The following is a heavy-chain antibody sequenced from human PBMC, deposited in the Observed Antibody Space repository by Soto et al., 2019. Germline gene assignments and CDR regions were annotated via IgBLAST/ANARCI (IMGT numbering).Heavy chain of an antibody. J-gene: IGHJ4*02. Sequence: QVQLVQSGAEVKKPGSSVKVSCKASGGTFSSYAISWVRQAPGQGLEWMGGIIPIFGTANYAQKFQGRVTITADKSTSTAYRELSSLRSEDTAVYYCARAEGDSSGYYYGDYFDYWGQGTLVTVSS. CDR3: ARAEGDSSGYYYGDYFDY. D-gene: IGHD3-22*01. CDR1: GGTFSSYA. CDR2: IIPIFGTA. V-gene: IGHV1-69*06.